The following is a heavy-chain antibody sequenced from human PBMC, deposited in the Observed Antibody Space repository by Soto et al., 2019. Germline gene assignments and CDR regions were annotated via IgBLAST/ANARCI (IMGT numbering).Heavy chain of an antibody. CDR2: VSGYNGNT. CDR1: DNTFTHYG. J-gene: IGHJ6*02. Sequence: ASVKVSCKSSDNTFTHYGINWVRQAPGQGLEWMGWVSGYNGNTKYAQKFQDRVTMTADTSTRTAFMEVRSLTSDDTGVYFCAATGGNYFGLDVWGQGTTVTV. CDR3: AATGGNYFGLDV. V-gene: IGHV1-18*01. D-gene: IGHD2-8*02.